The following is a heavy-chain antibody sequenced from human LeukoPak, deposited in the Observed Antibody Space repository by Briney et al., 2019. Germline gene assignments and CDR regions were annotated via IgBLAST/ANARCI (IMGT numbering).Heavy chain of an antibody. Sequence: SETLSLTCTVSGGSISSGTYYWSWIRQPAGKGLEWIGRIYSSGRTNYNPSLKSRVTISLDTSRNQFSLRLYSVTAADTAVYFCARGPYSYDSSGAFDIWGQGTMVTVSS. CDR1: GGSISSGTYY. V-gene: IGHV4-61*02. J-gene: IGHJ3*02. CDR3: ARGPYSYDSSGAFDI. CDR2: IYSSGRT. D-gene: IGHD3-22*01.